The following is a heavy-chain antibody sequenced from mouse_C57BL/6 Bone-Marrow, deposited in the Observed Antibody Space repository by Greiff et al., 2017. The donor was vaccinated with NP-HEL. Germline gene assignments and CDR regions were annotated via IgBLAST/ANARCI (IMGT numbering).Heavy chain of an antibody. CDR3: TYYGSSYGWYFDV. J-gene: IGHJ1*03. Sequence: EVQLVESGEGLVKPGGSLKLSCAASGFTFSSYAMSWVRQTPEKRLEWVAYISSGGDYIYYADTVKGRFTISRDNARNTLYLQMSSLKSEDTAMYYCTYYGSSYGWYFDVWGTGTTVTVSS. CDR2: ISSGGDYI. D-gene: IGHD1-1*01. CDR1: GFTFSSYA. V-gene: IGHV5-9-1*02.